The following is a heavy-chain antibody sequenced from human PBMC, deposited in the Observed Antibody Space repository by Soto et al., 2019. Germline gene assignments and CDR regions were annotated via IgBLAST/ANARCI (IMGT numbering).Heavy chain of an antibody. V-gene: IGHV1-3*01. CDR2: INSGFGNT. Sequence: SAKASCSASGYTFNRYAPHWVRWAPGQRRAGMGWINSGFGNTKYSQKSQDIVSITRDRSANTAYMEPSSLTSEDTAVYYCARGPISLQGYCTTSSRYLDFWAQGTLVTASS. D-gene: IGHD2-8*01. J-gene: IGHJ4*02. CDR1: GYTFNRYA. CDR3: ARGPISLQGYCTTSSRYLDF.